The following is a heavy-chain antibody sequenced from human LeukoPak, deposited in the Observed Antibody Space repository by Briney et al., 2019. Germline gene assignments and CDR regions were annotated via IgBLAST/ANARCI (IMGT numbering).Heavy chain of an antibody. CDR2: ISPRGDVT. V-gene: IGHV1-46*01. Sequence: GASVKVSCKPSGYTFTDYHMNWVRQAPGQGLEWMEIISPRGDVTTYAQKFQGRVTMTSDTSTNTVYLELTSLRSEDTAVYYCARSLPQRDGRKHGLDVWGQGTTVTVS. D-gene: IGHD1-14*01. CDR3: ARSLPQRDGRKHGLDV. CDR1: GYTFTDYH. J-gene: IGHJ6*02.